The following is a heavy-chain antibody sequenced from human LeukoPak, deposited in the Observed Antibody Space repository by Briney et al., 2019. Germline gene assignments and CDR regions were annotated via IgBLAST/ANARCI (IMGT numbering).Heavy chain of an antibody. Sequence: GASVKVSCKASGYTFTTYGITWVRQAPGQGLERMGWISAYNGNTNYAQRLQGRVTMTTDTSTSTAYMELRSLRSDDTAVYYCAIALVDGYKELGYWGQGTLVTVSS. CDR2: ISAYNGNT. D-gene: IGHD5-24*01. CDR3: AIALVDGYKELGY. J-gene: IGHJ4*02. CDR1: GYTFTTYG. V-gene: IGHV1-18*01.